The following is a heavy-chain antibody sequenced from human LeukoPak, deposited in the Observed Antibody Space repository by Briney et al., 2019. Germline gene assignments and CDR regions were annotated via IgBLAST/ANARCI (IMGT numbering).Heavy chain of an antibody. V-gene: IGHV3-30*03. D-gene: IGHD3-22*01. CDR1: GFTFSSYG. Sequence: GGSLRLSCATSGFTFSSYGMHWVRQAPGKGLEWGAVISYDGSNKYYADSVKGRFTISRDNSKNTLYLQMNSLRAEDTAVYYCARDLWLLRDDAFDIWGQGTMVTVSS. CDR2: ISYDGSNK. J-gene: IGHJ3*02. CDR3: ARDLWLLRDDAFDI.